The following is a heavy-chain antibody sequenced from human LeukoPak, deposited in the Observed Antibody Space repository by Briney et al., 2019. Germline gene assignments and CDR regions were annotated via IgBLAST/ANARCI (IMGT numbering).Heavy chain of an antibody. CDR1: GFTFDDYA. CDR2: IRWNSDSI. CDR3: AKGDSSGYYSTFDY. J-gene: IGHJ4*02. D-gene: IGHD3-22*01. V-gene: IGHV3-9*03. Sequence: GGSLRLSCAASGFTFDDYAMHWVRQAQGKGLEWVSGIRWNSDSIGYADSVKGRFTISRDNAKNSLYLQMNSLRAEDMALYYCAKGDSSGYYSTFDYWGQGTLVTVSS.